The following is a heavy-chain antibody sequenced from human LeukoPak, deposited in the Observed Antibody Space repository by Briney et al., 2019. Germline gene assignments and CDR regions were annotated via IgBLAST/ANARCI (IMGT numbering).Heavy chain of an antibody. Sequence: GGTLRLSCAASGYTYSRYAMRHVRQPPGKRLQWASGTSVSGGSTYYAGPVKGRFTISRDNSKNTLYLQMNSLRVEDTAVYYCAKNGGSQCYSHLDSWGQGTLVTVSS. D-gene: IGHD2-15*01. CDR1: GYTYSRYA. V-gene: IGHV3-23*01. CDR3: AKNGGSQCYSHLDS. J-gene: IGHJ4*02. CDR2: TSVSGGST.